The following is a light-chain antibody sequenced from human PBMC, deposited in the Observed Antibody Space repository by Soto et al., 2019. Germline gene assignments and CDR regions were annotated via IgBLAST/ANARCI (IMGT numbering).Light chain of an antibody. Sequence: EIVLTQSPGTLSLSPGERATLSCGTSQSLGTNYLAGYQQKPGQAPRPLIYDVFTRATGIPDRFSGSGSGADFTLTISRLEPEDFALYFCQQYDTAPWTFGQGTKVDIK. CDR1: QSLGTNY. CDR2: DVF. V-gene: IGKV3D-20*01. J-gene: IGKJ1*01. CDR3: QQYDTAPWT.